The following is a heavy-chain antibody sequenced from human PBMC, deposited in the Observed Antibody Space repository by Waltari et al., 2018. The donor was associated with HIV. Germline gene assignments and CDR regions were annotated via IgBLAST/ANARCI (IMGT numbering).Heavy chain of an antibody. V-gene: IGHV1-18*01. CDR2: ISGYNGNT. D-gene: IGHD3-10*01. CDR1: GYTFGAST. Sequence: VQLVQSGAEMRKPGASVKVSCRASGYTFGASTISWVRQAPGQGLEWMGWISGYNGNTNYAQKFQGRVNMTTDTSTSTAHMELRSLRSDDTAVYYCARGVSIVRGVMIRGHMDVWGQGTTVTVSS. CDR3: ARGVSIVRGVMIRGHMDV. J-gene: IGHJ6*02.